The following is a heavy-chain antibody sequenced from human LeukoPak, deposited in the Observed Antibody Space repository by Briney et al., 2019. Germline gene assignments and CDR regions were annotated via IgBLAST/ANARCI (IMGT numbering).Heavy chain of an antibody. J-gene: IGHJ3*02. CDR1: GFTFSSYS. CDR3: AREFGYGVPDAFDI. V-gene: IGHV3-21*01. D-gene: IGHD4-17*01. CDR2: ISSSSSYI. Sequence: GGSLRLSCAASGFTFSSYSMNWVRQAPGKGLEWVSSISSSSSYIYYADSVKGRFTISRDNAKNSLYLQMNSLRAEDTAVYYCAREFGYGVPDAFDIWGQGTMVTVSS.